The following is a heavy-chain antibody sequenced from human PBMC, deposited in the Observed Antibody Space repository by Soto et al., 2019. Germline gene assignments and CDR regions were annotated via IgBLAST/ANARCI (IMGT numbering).Heavy chain of an antibody. J-gene: IGHJ4*02. D-gene: IGHD2-15*01. CDR2: ITSDGSYA. V-gene: IGHV3-74*01. Sequence: EVQLVESGGGLVQPGGSLRLSCAASGFTFSHYWMYWVRQAPGKGLVCVSRITSDGSYASYADSVKGRFTISRDSAKSTLELQMNSLRAEDTVVYYFARAFYSRLPTAYWGQGTLVIFSS. CDR3: ARAFYSRLPTAY. CDR1: GFTFSHYW.